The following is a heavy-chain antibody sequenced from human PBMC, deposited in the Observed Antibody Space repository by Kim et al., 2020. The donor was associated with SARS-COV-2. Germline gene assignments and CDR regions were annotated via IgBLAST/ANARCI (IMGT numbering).Heavy chain of an antibody. CDR3: ASIAVAGTYYYYYGMDV. D-gene: IGHD6-19*01. CDR2: MNPNSGNT. V-gene: IGHV1-8*01. J-gene: IGHJ6*02. Sequence: ASVKVSCKASGYTFTSYDINWVRQATGQGLEWMGWMNPNSGNTGYAQKFQGRVTMTRNTSISTAYMELSSLRSEDTAVYYCASIAVAGTYYYYYGMDVWGQGTTVTVSS. CDR1: GYTFTSYD.